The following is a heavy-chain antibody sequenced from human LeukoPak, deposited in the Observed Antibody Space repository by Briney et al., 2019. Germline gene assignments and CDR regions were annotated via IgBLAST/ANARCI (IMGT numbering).Heavy chain of an antibody. CDR2: ISAYNGNT. V-gene: IGHV1-18*01. D-gene: IGHD3-22*01. CDR1: GYTFTSYG. Sequence: ASVKVSCKASGYTFTSYGISWVRQAPGQGLEWMGWISAYNGNTNYAQKLQGRVTMTTDTSTSTAYMELRSLRSDDTAVYYCAREGGAYYDSSGYYYFDYWGQGTLVTVSS. J-gene: IGHJ4*02. CDR3: AREGGAYYDSSGYYYFDY.